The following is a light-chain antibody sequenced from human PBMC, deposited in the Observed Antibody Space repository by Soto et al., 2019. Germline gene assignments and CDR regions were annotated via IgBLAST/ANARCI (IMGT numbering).Light chain of an antibody. J-gene: IGKJ3*01. V-gene: IGKV3-11*01. Sequence: EIVLTQSPATLSLSPGERATLSCRASQSVSSYLAWYQQKPGQAPRLLIYDASNRATGISAMFSGSGSGTDFTLTISSLEPEDFAVYYCQQRSDWPRTFGPGTKVFIK. CDR2: DAS. CDR3: QQRSDWPRT. CDR1: QSVSSY.